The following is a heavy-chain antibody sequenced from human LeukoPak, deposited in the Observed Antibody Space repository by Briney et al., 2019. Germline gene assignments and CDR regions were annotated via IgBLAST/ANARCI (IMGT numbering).Heavy chain of an antibody. CDR1: GGSFSGYY. Sequence: SETVSLTCAVYGGSFSGYYWSWIRQPPGKGLEWIGEINHSGSTNYNPSLKSRVTISVDTSKNQFSLKLSSVTAADTAVYYCARLTDIVVVVAATRYAWFDPWGQGTLVTVSS. CDR2: INHSGST. CDR3: ARLTDIVVVVAATRYAWFDP. V-gene: IGHV4-34*01. D-gene: IGHD2-15*01. J-gene: IGHJ5*02.